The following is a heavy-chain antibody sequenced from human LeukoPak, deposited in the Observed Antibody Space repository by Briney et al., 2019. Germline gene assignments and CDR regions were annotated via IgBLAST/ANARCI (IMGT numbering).Heavy chain of an antibody. Sequence: SETLSLTCTVSGGSISSYYWSWIRQPPGKGLEWIGYIYYSGSTNYNPSLKSRLTISVDTSKNQFSLKLSSVTAADTAVYYCARPAEAGYFYAFDFWGQGTMVTVSS. CDR3: ARPAEAGYFYAFDF. CDR2: IYYSGST. D-gene: IGHD6-19*01. J-gene: IGHJ3*01. V-gene: IGHV4-59*01. CDR1: GGSISSYY.